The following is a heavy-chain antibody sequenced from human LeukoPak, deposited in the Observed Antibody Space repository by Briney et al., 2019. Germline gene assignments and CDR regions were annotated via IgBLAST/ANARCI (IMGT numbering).Heavy chain of an antibody. J-gene: IGHJ4*02. CDR1: GGSITSTNY. CDR2: VNLQGST. V-gene: IGHV4-4*02. Sequence: PSETLSLTCGVSGGSITSTNYWTWVRPPPGKGLEWIGEVNLQGSTNYNPSLMGRVAISVDMSENHISLQLTSVTAADTAVYYCAREGGPYRPLDYSGQGTLVTV. CDR3: AREGGPYRPLDY.